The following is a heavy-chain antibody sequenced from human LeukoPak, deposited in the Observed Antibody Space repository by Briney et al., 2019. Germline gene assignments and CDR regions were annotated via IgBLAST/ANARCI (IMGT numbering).Heavy chain of an antibody. CDR1: GFTFSSYG. V-gene: IGHV3-30*18. Sequence: GRSLRLSCAASGFTFSSYGMHWVRQAPGKGLEWVAVISYDGSNKYYADSVKGRFTISRDNSKNTLYLQMNSLRAEDTAVYYCAKDRSVGSSGVEYFQHWGQGTLVTVSS. CDR2: ISYDGSNK. D-gene: IGHD3-10*01. J-gene: IGHJ1*01. CDR3: AKDRSVGSSGVEYFQH.